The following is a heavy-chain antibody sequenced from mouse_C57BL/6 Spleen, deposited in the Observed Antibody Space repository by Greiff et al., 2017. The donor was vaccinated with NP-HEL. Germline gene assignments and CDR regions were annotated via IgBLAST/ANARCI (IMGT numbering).Heavy chain of an antibody. CDR1: GYSFTGYY. V-gene: IGHV1-42*01. D-gene: IGHD1-1*01. J-gene: IGHJ1*03. Sequence: VQLQQSGPELVKPGASVKISCKASGYSFTGYYMNWVKQSPEKSLEWIGEINPSTGGTTYNQKFKAKATLTVDKSSSTAYMQLNSLTSEDSAVYYCARPFITTVGDWYFDVWGTGTTVTVSS. CDR3: ARPFITTVGDWYFDV. CDR2: INPSTGGT.